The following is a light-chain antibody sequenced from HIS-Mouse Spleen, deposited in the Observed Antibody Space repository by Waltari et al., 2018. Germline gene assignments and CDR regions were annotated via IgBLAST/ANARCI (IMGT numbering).Light chain of an antibody. Sequence: QSALTQPRSVSGSPGQSVTISCTGTSSDVGGYNYVSSYQQHPGKAPKLMIYEVSKRTSVVPERFSGSKSCHTASLTVSGLQAEDEADYYCSSYAGSNNVVFGGGTKLTVL. CDR2: EVS. CDR3: SSYAGSNNVV. V-gene: IGLV2-8*01. J-gene: IGLJ2*01. CDR1: SSDVGGYNY.